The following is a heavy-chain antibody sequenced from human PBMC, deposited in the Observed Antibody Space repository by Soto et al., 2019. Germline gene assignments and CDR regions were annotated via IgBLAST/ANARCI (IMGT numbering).Heavy chain of an antibody. V-gene: IGHV3-30*18. CDR1: GFTFSSYG. Sequence: PGGSLRLSCAASGFTFSSYGMHWVRQAPGKGLEWVAVISYDGSNKYYADSVKGRFTISRDNSKNTLYLQMNSLRAEDTAVYYCAKALSQSWWSSGHDAFDIWGQGTMVTVSS. CDR2: ISYDGSNK. D-gene: IGHD2-8*02. CDR3: AKALSQSWWSSGHDAFDI. J-gene: IGHJ3*02.